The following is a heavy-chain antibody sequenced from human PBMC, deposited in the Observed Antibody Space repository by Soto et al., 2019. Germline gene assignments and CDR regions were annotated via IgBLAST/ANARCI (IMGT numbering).Heavy chain of an antibody. Sequence: QVQLVESGGGVVQPGRSLRLSCAASGFTFSSYGMHWVRQAPGKGLEWVAVIWYDGSNKYYADSVKGRFTISRDNSKNTLYLQMNSLIAEDTAVYYYARALQHWGQGTLVTVSS. CDR1: GFTFSSYG. J-gene: IGHJ1*01. CDR2: IWYDGSNK. V-gene: IGHV3-33*01. CDR3: ARALQH.